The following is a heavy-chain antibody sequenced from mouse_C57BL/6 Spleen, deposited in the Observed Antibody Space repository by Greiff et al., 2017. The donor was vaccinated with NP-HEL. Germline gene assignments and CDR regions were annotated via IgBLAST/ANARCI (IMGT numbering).Heavy chain of an antibody. V-gene: IGHV1-61*01. CDR3: ARRDYYDGSSSYYFDY. Sequence: QVQLQQPGAELVRPGSSVKLSCKASGYTFTSYWMDWVKQRPGQGLEWIGNIYPSDSETHYNQKFKDKATLTVDKSSSTAYMQLSSLTSEDSAVYYWARRDYYDGSSSYYFDYWGQGTTLTVSS. CDR1: GYTFTSYW. CDR2: IYPSDSET. J-gene: IGHJ2*01. D-gene: IGHD1-1*01.